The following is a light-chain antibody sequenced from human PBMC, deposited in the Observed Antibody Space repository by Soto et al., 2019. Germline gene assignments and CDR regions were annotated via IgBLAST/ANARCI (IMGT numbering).Light chain of an antibody. Sequence: QSVLTQPPSVSGAPGQRVTISCTGSSSNIGAPYDVHWYQQHPGTAPKLLIYGNTIRPSGVPDRFSGSKSGTSASLAITGLQAEDEADYYCQSYDRSLSGSVFGGGTTLTVL. CDR2: GNT. CDR3: QSYDRSLSGSV. CDR1: SSNIGAPYD. V-gene: IGLV1-40*01. J-gene: IGLJ3*02.